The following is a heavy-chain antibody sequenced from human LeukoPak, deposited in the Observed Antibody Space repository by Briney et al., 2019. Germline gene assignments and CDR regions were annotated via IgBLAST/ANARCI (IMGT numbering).Heavy chain of an antibody. CDR2: IKKDGSEQ. D-gene: IGHD2-8*01. CDR3: ARSMQVWSSDPFDY. CDR1: GFTFSSYG. V-gene: IGHV3-7*01. Sequence: GGSLRLSCAASGFTFSSYGMSWVRQAPGQGLEWVANIKKDGSEQNYVDSVKGRFTVSRDNAKNSLFLQMNSLRAEDTAVYYCARSMQVWSSDPFDYWGQGTLVTVSS. J-gene: IGHJ4*02.